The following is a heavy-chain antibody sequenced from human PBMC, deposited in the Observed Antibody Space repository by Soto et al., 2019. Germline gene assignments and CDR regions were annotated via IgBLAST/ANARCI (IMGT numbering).Heavy chain of an antibody. J-gene: IGHJ5*02. CDR1: GFTFSNYT. V-gene: IGHV3-21*01. CDR2: ISSSSSYI. CDR3: AKSMWLVPVINWFDP. Sequence: GGSLRLSCAASGFTFSNYTINWVRQAPGKGLEWVSSISSSSSYISYAGSVKGRFTISRDNAKNSLYLHMNSLRAEDTAVYYCAKSMWLVPVINWFDPWGQGTLVTVSS. D-gene: IGHD3-10*01.